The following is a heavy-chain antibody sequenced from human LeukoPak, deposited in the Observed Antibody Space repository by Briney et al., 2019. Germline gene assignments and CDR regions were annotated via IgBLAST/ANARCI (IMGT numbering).Heavy chain of an antibody. J-gene: IGHJ4*02. Sequence: GGSLRLSCAASGFTFSSYWMSWVRQAPGKGLEWVANIKQDGSEKYYVDSVKGRFTISRDNAKNSLYLQMNSLRAEDTAVYYCARGITYTVAAAGTFDYWGQGTLVTVSS. CDR1: GFTFSSYW. D-gene: IGHD6-13*01. CDR2: IKQDGSEK. V-gene: IGHV3-7*03. CDR3: ARGITYTVAAAGTFDY.